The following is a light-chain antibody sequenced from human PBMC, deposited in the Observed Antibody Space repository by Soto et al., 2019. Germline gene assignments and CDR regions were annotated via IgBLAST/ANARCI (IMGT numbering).Light chain of an antibody. V-gene: IGKV3-20*01. J-gene: IGKJ1*01. CDR2: DAS. CDR1: QSVSSSS. CDR3: QQHGGAHRT. Sequence: EIVLTQSPGTLSLSPGERATLSCRASQSVSSSSLAWYQQKRGQAPRLLIHDASSRATGIPDRFSGSGSGTDFTLTISRLEPEDVAVYYCQQHGGAHRTFGQGTKGDIK.